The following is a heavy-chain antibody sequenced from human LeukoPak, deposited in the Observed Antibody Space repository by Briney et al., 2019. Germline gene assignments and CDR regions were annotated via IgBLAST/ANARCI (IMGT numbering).Heavy chain of an antibody. J-gene: IGHJ4*02. CDR2: ISGSGSGGTT. D-gene: IGHD3-9*01. CDR1: GFTFSSYA. V-gene: IGHV3-23*01. Sequence: GGSLRLSCAASGFTFSSYAMSWVRQAPGKGLEWVSAISGSGSGGTTHYADSVKGRFTISRDNSKNTLYLQMNSLRPEDTAVYYCAKGLTNLGDDWGQGTLVTVSS. CDR3: AKGLTNLGDD.